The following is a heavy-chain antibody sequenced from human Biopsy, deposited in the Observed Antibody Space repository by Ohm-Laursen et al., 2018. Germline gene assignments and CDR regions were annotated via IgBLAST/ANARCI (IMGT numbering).Heavy chain of an antibody. V-gene: IGHV3-21*01. CDR2: ISSSSDNI. Sequence: GSLRLSCSASGSTLSSYSMNWVRQTPGKGLEWVSTISSSSDNIYYVDSVKGRFTISRDNAKNSLYLQMNSLRAEDTAVYYCARSRGSSGIATIYYYGMDVWGQGTTVTVSS. CDR3: ARSRGSSGIATIYYYGMDV. D-gene: IGHD3-10*01. J-gene: IGHJ6*02. CDR1: GSTLSSYS.